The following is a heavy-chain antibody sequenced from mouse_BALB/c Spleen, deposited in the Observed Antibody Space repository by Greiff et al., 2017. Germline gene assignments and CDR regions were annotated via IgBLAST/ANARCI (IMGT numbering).Heavy chain of an antibody. D-gene: IGHD1-1*01. CDR1: GFTFSSYY. J-gene: IGHJ1*01. CDR2: INSNGGST. Sequence: EVQVVESGGGLVKLGGSLQLSCAASGFTFSSYYMSWVRQTPEKRLELVAAINSNGGSTYYPDTVKGRFTISRDNAKNTLYLQMSSLKSEDTALYYCARQRYYGYWYFDVWGAGTTVTVSS. V-gene: IGHV5-6-2*01. CDR3: ARQRYYGYWYFDV.